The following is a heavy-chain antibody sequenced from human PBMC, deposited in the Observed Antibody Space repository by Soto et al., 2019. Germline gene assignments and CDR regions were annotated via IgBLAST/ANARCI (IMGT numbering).Heavy chain of an antibody. D-gene: IGHD5-12*01. CDR2: IWFDGSNK. Sequence: QVQLVESGGAVVQPGRSLRLSCAASRFTFSSYGMHWVRQAPGKGLEWVAFIWFDGSNKYYGDSVKGRFTISRDNSKNTQYLQMTSLIAEDTAVYFCPRNRVKTVGSISTRHFDYWGQGTLVTVSS. CDR1: RFTFSSYG. CDR3: PRNRVKTVGSISTRHFDY. V-gene: IGHV3-33*01. J-gene: IGHJ4*02.